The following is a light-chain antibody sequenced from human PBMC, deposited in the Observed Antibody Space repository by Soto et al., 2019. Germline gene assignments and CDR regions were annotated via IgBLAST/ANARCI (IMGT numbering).Light chain of an antibody. CDR1: SSDVGGYNY. Sequence: QSVLTQPASVSGSPGQSITISCTGTSSDVGGYNYVSWYQHHPGKAPKLMIHEVSDRPSGISNRFSGSKSGDTASLTISGLQAEDEADYYCSSYRSDSPYGFGTGTKVAVL. CDR3: SSYRSDSPYG. J-gene: IGLJ1*01. CDR2: EVS. V-gene: IGLV2-14*01.